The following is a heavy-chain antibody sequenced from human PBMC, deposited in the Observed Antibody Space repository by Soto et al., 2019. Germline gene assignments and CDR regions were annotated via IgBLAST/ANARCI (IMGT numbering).Heavy chain of an antibody. J-gene: IGHJ4*02. D-gene: IGHD3-22*01. Sequence: SVKVSCKASGFTFTSCAVQWVRQARGQRLEWIGWIVVRSGNTNYAQKFQERVTITRDMSTSTAYMELSSLRSEDTAVYYCAARADSNTIKFDYWGQGTLVTVSS. CDR3: AARADSNTIKFDY. V-gene: IGHV1-58*01. CDR1: GFTFTSCA. CDR2: IVVRSGNT.